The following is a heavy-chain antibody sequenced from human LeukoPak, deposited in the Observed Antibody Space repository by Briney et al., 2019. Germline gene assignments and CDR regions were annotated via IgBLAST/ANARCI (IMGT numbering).Heavy chain of an antibody. CDR2: ISGSGGTT. CDR1: GFTFSTYA. J-gene: IGHJ4*02. Sequence: GGSLRLSCAASGFTFSTYAMSWVRQAPGKGLEWVSAISGSGGTTDYADSVKGRFTISRDNSKNTLYLQMNSLRVEDTAVYYCATRYSYGSYYFDYWGQGTLVTVSS. D-gene: IGHD5-18*01. V-gene: IGHV3-23*01. CDR3: ATRYSYGSYYFDY.